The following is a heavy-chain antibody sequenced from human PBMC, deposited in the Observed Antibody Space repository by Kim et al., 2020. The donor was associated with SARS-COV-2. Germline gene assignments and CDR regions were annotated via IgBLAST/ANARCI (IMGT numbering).Heavy chain of an antibody. D-gene: IGHD6-13*01. V-gene: IGHV3-49*03. CDR3: TRTYSSSWYEWFDP. CDR1: GFTFGDYA. Sequence: GGSLRLSCTASGFTFGDYAMSWFRQAPGKGLEWVGFIRSKAYGGTTEYAASVKGRFTISRDDSKSIAYLQMNSLKTEDTAVYYCTRTYSSSWYEWFDPWGQGTLVTVSS. CDR2: IRSKAYGGTT. J-gene: IGHJ5*02.